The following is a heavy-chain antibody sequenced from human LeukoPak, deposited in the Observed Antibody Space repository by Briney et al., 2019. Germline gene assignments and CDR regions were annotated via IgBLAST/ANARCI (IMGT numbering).Heavy chain of an antibody. V-gene: IGHV4-31*03. CDR3: AGDYSNYEAPDAFDI. CDR2: IYYSGST. J-gene: IGHJ3*02. D-gene: IGHD4-11*01. Sequence: PSQTLSLTCTVSGGSISSGGYYWSWIRQHPGKGLEWIGYIYYSGSTYYNPSLKSRVTISVDTSKNQFSLKLSSVTAADTAVYYCAGDYSNYEAPDAFDIWGQGTMVTVSS. CDR1: GGSISSGGYY.